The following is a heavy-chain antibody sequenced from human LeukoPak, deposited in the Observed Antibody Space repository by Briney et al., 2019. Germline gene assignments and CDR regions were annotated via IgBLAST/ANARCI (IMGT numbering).Heavy chain of an antibody. V-gene: IGHV1-2*02. CDR2: INPNSGGT. CDR3: ARDIGSSWYGGFDY. D-gene: IGHD6-13*01. Sequence: ASVKVSCKASGGTFSSYAISWVRQAPGQGLEWMGWINPNSGGTNYAQKFQGRVTMTRDTSISTAYMELSRLRSDDTAVYYCARDIGSSWYGGFDYWGQGTLVTVSS. J-gene: IGHJ4*02. CDR1: GGTFSSYA.